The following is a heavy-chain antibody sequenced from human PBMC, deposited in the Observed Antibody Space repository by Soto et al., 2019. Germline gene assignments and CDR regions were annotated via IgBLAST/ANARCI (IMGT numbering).Heavy chain of an antibody. CDR2: ISYDGSNK. J-gene: IGHJ4*02. CDR1: EFTFSIYA. CDR3: ASSHRNYFDY. Sequence: QVQLVESGGGVVQPGRSLRLSCAASEFTFSIYAMHWLRQAPGKGLEWVAVISYDGSNKYYADSVKGRFTISRDNSKNTLYLQMNSLRAEDTAVYYCASSHRNYFDYWGQGTLVTVSS. V-gene: IGHV3-30-3*01.